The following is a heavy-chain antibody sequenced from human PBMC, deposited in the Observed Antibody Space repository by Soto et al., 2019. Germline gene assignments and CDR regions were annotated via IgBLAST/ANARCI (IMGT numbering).Heavy chain of an antibody. D-gene: IGHD1-26*01. CDR2: IYYSGST. V-gene: IGHV4-59*12. CDR3: ARRSISLGSTGGRPRTAWLDP. J-gene: IGHJ5*02. CDR1: GGFISSYY. Sequence: QVQLQESGPGLVKPSETLSLTCTVSGGFISSYYWSWIRQPPGKGLEWIGYIYYSGSTNYNPSHNSRVTISVGTSKNQSSLKLSSVTAADPAMYFCARRSISLGSTGGRPRTAWLDPWGQGNLVTFSS.